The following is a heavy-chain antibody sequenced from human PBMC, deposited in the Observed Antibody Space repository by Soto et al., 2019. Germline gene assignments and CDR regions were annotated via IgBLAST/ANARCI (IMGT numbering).Heavy chain of an antibody. CDR3: ARGYCSGGSCRLDY. V-gene: IGHV4-59*01. D-gene: IGHD2-15*01. CDR2: IYYSGST. J-gene: IGHJ4*02. Sequence: PSETLSLTCTVSGGSISSYYWSWIRQPPGKGLEWIGYIYYSGSTNYNPSLKSRVTISVDTSKNQFSLKLSSVTAADTAVYYCARGYCSGGSCRLDYWGQGTLVTVSS. CDR1: GGSISSYY.